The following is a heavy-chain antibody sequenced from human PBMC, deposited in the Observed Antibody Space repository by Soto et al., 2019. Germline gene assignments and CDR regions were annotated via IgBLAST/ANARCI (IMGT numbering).Heavy chain of an antibody. CDR2: IIAMFGTA. V-gene: IGHV1-69*01. D-gene: IGHD3-16*02. CDR3: GVPIWGIYRLRNHGMDV. CDR1: GGTLTISSHG. J-gene: IGHJ6*02. Sequence: QVKLVQSGAEVRKPGSSVKVSCKASGGTLTISSHGISWVRQAPGQGLEWMGGIIAMFGTANYAQKFQGRVTITADESTSTAYMELSSLRSEDTAVYYCGVPIWGIYRLRNHGMDVWGQGTAVTVSS.